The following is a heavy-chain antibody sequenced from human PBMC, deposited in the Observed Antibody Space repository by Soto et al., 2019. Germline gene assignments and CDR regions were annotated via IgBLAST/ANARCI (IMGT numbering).Heavy chain of an antibody. V-gene: IGHV3-74*01. CDR1: GFTFSSYW. Sequence: GSLRLSCAASGFTFSSYWMHWVRQAPGKGLVWVSRINSDGSSTSYADSVKGRFTISRDNAKNTVYLQMNSLSTEDTAVYYCARDNVHNCYDSSGYYYSYYCRDVWGQGTTVTVSS. J-gene: IGHJ6*02. CDR3: ARDNVHNCYDSSGYYYSYYCRDV. D-gene: IGHD3-22*01. CDR2: INSDGSST.